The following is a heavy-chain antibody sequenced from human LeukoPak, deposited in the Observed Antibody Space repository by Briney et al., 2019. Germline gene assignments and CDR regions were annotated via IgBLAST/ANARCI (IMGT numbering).Heavy chain of an antibody. Sequence: ASVKVSCKASGYTLTSHDINWVRQAAGQGLEWTGWMNPKSGDTGYAQKFQDRVAMTRDTSINTVYMELSSLTSEDTAVYYCARDLYGSGSSGFDPWGQGILVTVSS. J-gene: IGHJ5*02. V-gene: IGHV1-8*01. CDR1: GYTLTSHD. D-gene: IGHD3-10*01. CDR2: MNPKSGDT. CDR3: ARDLYGSGSSGFDP.